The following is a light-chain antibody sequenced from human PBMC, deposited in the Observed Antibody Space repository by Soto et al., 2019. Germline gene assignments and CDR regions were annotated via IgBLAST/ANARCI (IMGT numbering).Light chain of an antibody. V-gene: IGKV1-6*01. CDR1: QGIRSA. Sequence: AIQLTQSPSSLSASVGDRVTITCRASQGIRSALGWYQQKPGKVPKLLIYKASSLESGVPSRFSGSGSGTEFTLTISSLQPDDFATYYCLQHNNYPRTFGQGTKVDIK. CDR3: LQHNNYPRT. J-gene: IGKJ1*01. CDR2: KAS.